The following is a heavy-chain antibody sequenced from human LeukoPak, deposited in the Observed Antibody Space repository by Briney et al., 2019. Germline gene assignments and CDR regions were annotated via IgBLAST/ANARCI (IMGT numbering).Heavy chain of an antibody. Sequence: GGSLRLSCAASGFTFSSYGMHWVRQAPGKGLEWVAVISYDGSNKYYADSVKGRFTISRDNAKNSLYLQMNSLRAEDTAVYYCARSSIAAAGHYFDYWGQGTLVTVSS. CDR2: ISYDGSNK. V-gene: IGHV3-30*03. CDR3: ARSSIAAAGHYFDY. D-gene: IGHD6-13*01. J-gene: IGHJ4*02. CDR1: GFTFSSYG.